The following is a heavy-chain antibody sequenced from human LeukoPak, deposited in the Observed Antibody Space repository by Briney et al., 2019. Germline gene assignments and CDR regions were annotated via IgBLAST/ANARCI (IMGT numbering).Heavy chain of an antibody. J-gene: IGHJ6*02. V-gene: IGHV1-69*13. CDR1: GGTFSSYA. Sequence: SVKVSCTASGGTFSSYAISWVRQAPGQGLEWMGGIIPIFGTANYAQKFQGRVTITADESTSTAYMELSSLRSEDTAVYYCARDIVSSGYYYYYGMDVWGQGTTVTVSS. CDR2: IIPIFGTA. CDR3: ARDIVSSGYYYYYGMDV. D-gene: IGHD3-22*01.